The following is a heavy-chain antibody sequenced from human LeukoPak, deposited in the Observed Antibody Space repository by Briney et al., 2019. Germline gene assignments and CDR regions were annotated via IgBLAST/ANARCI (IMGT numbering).Heavy chain of an antibody. CDR2: ISSSSSYI. J-gene: IGHJ6*02. D-gene: IGHD3-10*01. V-gene: IGHV3-21*01. Sequence: GGSLRLSCAASGFTFSSYSMNWVRQAPGKGLEWVSSISSSSSYIYYADSVKGQFTISRDNAKNSLYLQMNSLRAEDTAVYYCARDLLLWFGESPHVWGQGTTVTVSS. CDR1: GFTFSSYS. CDR3: ARDLLLWFGESPHV.